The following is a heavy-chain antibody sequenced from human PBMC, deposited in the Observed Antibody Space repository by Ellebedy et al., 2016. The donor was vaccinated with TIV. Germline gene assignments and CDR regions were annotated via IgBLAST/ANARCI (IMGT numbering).Heavy chain of an antibody. D-gene: IGHD4-17*01. V-gene: IGHV4-59*01. Sequence: MPSETLSLTCTVSGDSISSYYWTWIRQPPGKGLEWIGSIYYSGSTYYNPSLKSRVTISVDTSKNQFSLKLSSVTAADTAVYYCARGIFGDYGPADAFDIWGQGTMVTVSS. J-gene: IGHJ3*02. CDR1: GDSISSYY. CDR2: IYYSGST. CDR3: ARGIFGDYGPADAFDI.